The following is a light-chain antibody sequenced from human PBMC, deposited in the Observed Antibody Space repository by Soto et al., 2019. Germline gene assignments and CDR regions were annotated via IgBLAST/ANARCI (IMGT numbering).Light chain of an antibody. V-gene: IGKV3D-15*01. CDR3: QQYHNWGE. J-gene: IGKJ1*01. CDR2: GAS. CDR1: ESVSIN. Sequence: EILLTQSPATLSVATGKRETLSCRASESVSINLAWYQQKPGQAPRLFIYGASTRATGIQARFSGSGSGTDFTLTISSLQSEDFAIYYSQQYHNWGEFGQGTKVDIK.